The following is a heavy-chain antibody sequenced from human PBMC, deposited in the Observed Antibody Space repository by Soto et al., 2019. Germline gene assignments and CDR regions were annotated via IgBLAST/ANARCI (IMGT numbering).Heavy chain of an antibody. CDR1: GGSASAYH. D-gene: IGHD3-22*01. CDR3: ARMNYYDTSRYPFDF. V-gene: IGHV4-59*02. CDR2: IYFRGTT. J-gene: IGHJ5*01. Sequence: SESLSLSCNVSGGSASAYHWSWIPQPPGKGLEWIGYIYFRGTTNYNPSLKSRVTMSADTSKNQFSLKLNSVTAADTAVYYCARMNYYDTSRYPFDFSGRGMMVTGSA.